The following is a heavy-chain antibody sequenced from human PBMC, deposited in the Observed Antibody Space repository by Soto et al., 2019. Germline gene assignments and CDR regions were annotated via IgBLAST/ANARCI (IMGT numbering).Heavy chain of an antibody. J-gene: IGHJ6*03. CDR2: ISAYNGNT. CDR1: GYTFTSYG. CDR3: ARIYCSGGSCYGNYYYYYYMDV. D-gene: IGHD2-15*01. Sequence: ASGKVSCKASGYTFTSYGIIWVRQAPGQGLEWMGRISAYNGNTNYAQKLQGRVTMTTDTSTSTAYMELRSLRSDDTAVYYCARIYCSGGSCYGNYYYYYYMDVWGQGTTVTVSS. V-gene: IGHV1-18*01.